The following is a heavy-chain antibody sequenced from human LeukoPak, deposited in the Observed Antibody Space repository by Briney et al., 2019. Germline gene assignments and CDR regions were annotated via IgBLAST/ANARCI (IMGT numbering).Heavy chain of an antibody. CDR1: GGTFSSYA. J-gene: IGHJ5*02. D-gene: IGHD3-16*01. CDR2: IIPIFGTA. CDR3: ARQGGGTRNNWFDP. V-gene: IGHV1-69*05. Sequence: ASVKVSCKASGGTFSSYAISWVRQAPGQGLEWMGGIIPIFGTANYAQKLQGRVTMTTDTSTSTAYMELRSLRSDDTTVYYCARQGGGTRNNWFDPWGQGTLVTVSS.